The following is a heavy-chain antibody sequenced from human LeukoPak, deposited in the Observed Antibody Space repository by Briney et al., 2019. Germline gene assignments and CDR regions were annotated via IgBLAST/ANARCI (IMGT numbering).Heavy chain of an antibody. V-gene: IGHV3-21*01. Sequence: GGSLRLSCAASGFTFSSYSMNWVRQAPGKGLEWVSSISSSSSYIYYADSVRGRFSISRDNAKNSLYLEMNSLRAEDTAVYYCARDNRGVVQGIWYYYYMDVWGKGTTVTVSS. CDR1: GFTFSSYS. J-gene: IGHJ6*03. D-gene: IGHD3-3*01. CDR3: ARDNRGVVQGIWYYYYMDV. CDR2: ISSSSSYI.